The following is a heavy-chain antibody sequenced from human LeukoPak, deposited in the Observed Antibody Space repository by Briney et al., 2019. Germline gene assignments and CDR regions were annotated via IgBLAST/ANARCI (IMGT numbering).Heavy chain of an antibody. D-gene: IGHD3-22*01. CDR3: AISMRHESSVYWEIRLDY. Sequence: ASMKVSCKTSGYTFTSYDINWVRQATGQGLEWMGWMNPNSGNTKYSQKFQGRVTLTRDTSASTAYMDLSSLRSEDTALYYCAISMRHESSVYWEIRLDYWGQGTLVTVSS. V-gene: IGHV1-8*03. J-gene: IGHJ4*02. CDR2: MNPNSGNT. CDR1: GYTFTSYD.